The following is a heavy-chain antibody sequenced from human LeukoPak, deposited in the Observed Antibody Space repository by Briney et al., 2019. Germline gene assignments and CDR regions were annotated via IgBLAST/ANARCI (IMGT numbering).Heavy chain of an antibody. CDR3: AKDVESYFDY. CDR1: GFTFSSYW. Sequence: GGSLRLSCAASGFTFSSYWMSWVRQAPGKGLEWVAVISYDGSNKYYADSVKGRFTISRDNSKNTLYLQMNSLRAEDTAVYYCAKDVESYFDYWGQGTLVTVSS. J-gene: IGHJ4*02. V-gene: IGHV3-30*18. CDR2: ISYDGSNK.